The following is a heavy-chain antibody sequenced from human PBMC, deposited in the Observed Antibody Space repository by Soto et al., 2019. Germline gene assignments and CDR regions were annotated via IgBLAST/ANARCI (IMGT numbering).Heavy chain of an antibody. V-gene: IGHV1-18*01. CDR1: GYTFTSYG. CDR3: ARVSREWGCYYAVWSGYASPDGYFDY. D-gene: IGHD3-3*01. CDR2: ISAYNGNT. Sequence: ASVKVSCKASGYTFTSYGISWVRQAPGQGLEWMGWISAYNGNTNYAQKLQGRVTMTTDTSTSTAYMELRSLRSDDTAVYYCARVSREWGCYYAVWSGYASPDGYFDYRVQRTLVRASS. J-gene: IGHJ4*02.